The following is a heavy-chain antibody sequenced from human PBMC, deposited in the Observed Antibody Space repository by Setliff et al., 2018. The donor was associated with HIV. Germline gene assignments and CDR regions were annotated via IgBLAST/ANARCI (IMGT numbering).Heavy chain of an antibody. J-gene: IGHJ6*03. D-gene: IGHD3-9*01. V-gene: IGHV7-4-1*02. Sequence: ASVKVSCKASGYTFTHYAMNWVRQAPGQGLEWMGLINTHTGNPTYAQGFTGRFVFSLDTSLSTAYLEISGLKAEDTALYYCARDSSEYYDIWTGEYHHMDVWGTGTTVTVSS. CDR3: ARDSSEYYDIWTGEYHHMDV. CDR1: GYTFTHYA. CDR2: INTHTGNP.